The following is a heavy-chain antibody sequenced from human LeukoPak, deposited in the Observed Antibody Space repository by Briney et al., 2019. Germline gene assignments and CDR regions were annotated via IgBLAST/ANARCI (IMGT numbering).Heavy chain of an antibody. CDR3: AREKVGGLVGVADYFDY. D-gene: IGHD1-26*01. V-gene: IGHV6-1*01. Sequence: SQTLSLTCAIPGDSVSSNSAAWNWIRQSPSRGLEWLGRTYYRSKWYNDYAVSVKSRITINPDTSKNQFSLQLNSVTPEDTAVYYCAREKVGGLVGVADYFDYWGQGTLVTVSS. J-gene: IGHJ4*02. CDR1: GDSVSSNSAA. CDR2: TYYRSKWYN.